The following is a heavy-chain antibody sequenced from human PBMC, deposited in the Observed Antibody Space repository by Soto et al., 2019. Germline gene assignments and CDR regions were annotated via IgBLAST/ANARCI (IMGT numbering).Heavy chain of an antibody. CDR1: GFTFRGHG. CDR3: ARDGVGGTAFWGYLDY. J-gene: IGHJ4*02. CDR2: IRYDGSNI. D-gene: IGHD1-1*01. V-gene: IGHV3-30*02. Sequence: GGSQRLWCVASGFTFRGHGMHRVRQAPGKGLEWVAIIRYDGSNIYYADSVRGRFAISRDNSKNTLFLQMDSLGAEDMDVYYCARDGVGGTAFWGYLDYWGQGALVTVSS.